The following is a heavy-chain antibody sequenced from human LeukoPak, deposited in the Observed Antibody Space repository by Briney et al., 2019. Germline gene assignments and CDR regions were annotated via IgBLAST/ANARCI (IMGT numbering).Heavy chain of an antibody. CDR2: INPNSGGT. CDR1: GYTFTVYY. J-gene: IGHJ4*02. Sequence: ASVKVSCKASGYTFTVYYMHWVRQAPGQGLEWMGWINPNSGGTNYAQKFQGRVTMTRDTSISTAYMELSRLRSDDTAVYYCARLTLVGATRSDYWGQGTLVTVSS. D-gene: IGHD1-26*01. CDR3: ARLTLVGATRSDY. V-gene: IGHV1-2*02.